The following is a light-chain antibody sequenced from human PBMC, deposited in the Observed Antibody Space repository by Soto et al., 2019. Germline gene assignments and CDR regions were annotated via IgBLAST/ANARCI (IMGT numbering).Light chain of an antibody. CDR1: SSNIGSNT. J-gene: IGLJ3*02. V-gene: IGLV1-44*01. Sequence: QSVLTQPPSVSGTPGQRVTISCSGSSSNIGSNTVTWYQQFPGMAPKLLIFSNDQRPSGVPDRFSGSKSGTSASLAISGLQSDNEADYHCATWDDSLNGPVFGGGTKLTVL. CDR2: SND. CDR3: ATWDDSLNGPV.